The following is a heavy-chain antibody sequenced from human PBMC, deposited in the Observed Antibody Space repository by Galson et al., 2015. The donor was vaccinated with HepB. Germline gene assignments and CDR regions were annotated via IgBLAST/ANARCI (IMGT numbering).Heavy chain of an antibody. J-gene: IGHJ6*02. CDR2: MNAGNGNT. Sequence: SVKVSCKASGYTFTSYAMHWVRQAPGQRLEWMGWMNAGNGNTKYSQKFQGRVTITRDTSASTAYMELSSLRSEDTAVYYCARGDIVVVVAATRYGMDVWGQGTTVTVSS. CDR1: GYTFTSYA. D-gene: IGHD2-15*01. CDR3: ARGDIVVVVAATRYGMDV. V-gene: IGHV1-3*01.